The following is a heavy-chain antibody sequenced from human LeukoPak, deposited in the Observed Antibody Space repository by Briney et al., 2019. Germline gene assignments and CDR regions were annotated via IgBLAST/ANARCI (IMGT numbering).Heavy chain of an antibody. V-gene: IGHV1-2*02. CDR2: INPKSDGT. Sequence: ASVKVSCKASGYTFTAYYIHWVRQAPGQGLEWMGCINPKSDGTKYARKFQGRITMTRDTSITTAYMELSRLRSDDTAVYYCARSDYSDSSGYYPGDYWGQGTLVTVSS. CDR3: ARSDYSDSSGYYPGDY. CDR1: GYTFTAYY. J-gene: IGHJ4*02. D-gene: IGHD3-22*01.